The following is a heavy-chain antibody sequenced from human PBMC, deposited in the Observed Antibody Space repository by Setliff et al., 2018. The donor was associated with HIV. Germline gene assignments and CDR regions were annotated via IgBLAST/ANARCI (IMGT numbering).Heavy chain of an antibody. J-gene: IGHJ4*02. V-gene: IGHV1-18*01. CDR2: ISAYNGNT. CDR3: ARVGGYYYGSGSYYFDY. D-gene: IGHD3-10*01. Sequence: WVRQAPGQGLEWMGWISAYNGNTNYAQKLQGRVTMTTDASTSTTYMELRSLRSDDTDVYYCARVGGYYYGSGSYYFDYWGQGTLVTVSS.